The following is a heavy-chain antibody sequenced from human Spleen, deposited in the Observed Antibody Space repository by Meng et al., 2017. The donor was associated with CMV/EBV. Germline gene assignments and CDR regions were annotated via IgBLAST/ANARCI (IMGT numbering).Heavy chain of an antibody. Sequence: GESLKISCAASGFTFSSCAMSWVRQAPGKGLEWVSSISGPGGGTYYADSVKGRFIISRDNFKNMLYLQMNSLRAEDTAVYYCAKGDDFWSGYYPNYFDYWGQGTLVTVSS. CDR1: GFTFSSCA. CDR2: ISGPGGGT. J-gene: IGHJ4*02. CDR3: AKGDDFWSGYYPNYFDY. V-gene: IGHV3-23*01. D-gene: IGHD3-3*01.